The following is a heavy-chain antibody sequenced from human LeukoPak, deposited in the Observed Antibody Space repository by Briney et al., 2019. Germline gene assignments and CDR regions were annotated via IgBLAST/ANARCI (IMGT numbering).Heavy chain of an antibody. V-gene: IGHV6-1*01. D-gene: IGHD6-13*01. CDR1: VDSDPSWSAP. CDR2: TYFRSDWFN. J-gene: IGHJ5*02. Sequence: QTLSLTYAFSVDSDPSWSAPGNWSRQSPSRGLEWLGRTYFRSDWFNDYAVSVKSRITVNPDTSKNRFSLHLSSVTPDDTAVYYCARESGIATTGRWFDHWGQGTLVTVSS. CDR3: ARESGIATTGRWFDH.